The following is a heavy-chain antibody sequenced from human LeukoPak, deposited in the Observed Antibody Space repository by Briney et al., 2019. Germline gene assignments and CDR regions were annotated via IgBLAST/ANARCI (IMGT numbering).Heavy chain of an antibody. V-gene: IGHV1-8*02. D-gene: IGHD3-22*01. CDR2: INPNSGNT. Sequence: ASVKVSCKASGYTFTGYYMHWVRQAPGQGLEWMGWINPNSGNTGYAQKFQGRVTMTRNTSISTAYMELSSLRSEDTAVYYCATYYYDSSGPINDYWGQGTLVTVSS. J-gene: IGHJ4*02. CDR1: GYTFTGYY. CDR3: ATYYYDSSGPINDY.